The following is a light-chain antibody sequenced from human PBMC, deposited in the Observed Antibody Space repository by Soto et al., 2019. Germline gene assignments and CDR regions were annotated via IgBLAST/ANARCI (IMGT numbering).Light chain of an antibody. Sequence: EIVLTQSPATLSSFPGDRVTLSCRASQAVNTRLAWYQHKPGQAPRLLIYLASNRAGGVPARFSGSGSGTDFTLTISNVEPEDFAVYYCHQRQSWPRTFGQGTTVDIK. CDR1: QAVNTR. V-gene: IGKV3-11*01. J-gene: IGKJ1*01. CDR3: HQRQSWPRT. CDR2: LAS.